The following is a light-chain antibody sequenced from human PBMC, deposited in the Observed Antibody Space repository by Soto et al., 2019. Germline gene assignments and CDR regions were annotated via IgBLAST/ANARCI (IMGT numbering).Light chain of an antibody. CDR1: SSDFGRYNL. CDR2: EGS. J-gene: IGLJ3*02. V-gene: IGLV2-23*01. Sequence: QPASVSGSPGQSITISCTGTSSDFGRYNLVSWYQQYPGKAPKLMIYEGSERPSGVSNRFSGSKSGNTASLTISGLQADDEADYYCCAYAGSSPLFGGGTKLTVL. CDR3: CAYAGSSPL.